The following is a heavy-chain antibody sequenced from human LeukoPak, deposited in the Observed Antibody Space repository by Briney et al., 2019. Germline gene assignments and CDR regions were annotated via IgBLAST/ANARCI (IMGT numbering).Heavy chain of an antibody. CDR3: ATRDGYNSGDAFDI. J-gene: IGHJ3*02. V-gene: IGHV3-74*01. Sequence: GGSLRLSCAASGFTFSDYWMHWVRQAPGKGLVWVSRISSDGSRVTYADSVKGRFTISRDNAKNTLYLQMNSLRAEDTAVYYCATRDGYNSGDAFDIWGQGTMVTVSS. CDR1: GFTFSDYW. CDR2: ISSDGSRV. D-gene: IGHD5-24*01.